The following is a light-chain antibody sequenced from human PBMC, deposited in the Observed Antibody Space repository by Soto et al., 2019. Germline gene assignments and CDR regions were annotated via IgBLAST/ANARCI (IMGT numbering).Light chain of an antibody. CDR2: GAS. CDR3: QQRSNWPRT. J-gene: IGKJ1*01. V-gene: IGKV3D-20*02. Sequence: EMVLTQSPGTLSLSPGERATLSCRASQSVSSSYLAWYQQKPGQAPRLLIHGASNRATGIPDRFSGSGSGTDFTLTISRLEPEDFAVYYCQQRSNWPRTFGQGTKVDI. CDR1: QSVSSSY.